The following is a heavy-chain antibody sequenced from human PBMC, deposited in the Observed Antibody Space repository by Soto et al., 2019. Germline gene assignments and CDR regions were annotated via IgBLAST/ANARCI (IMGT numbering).Heavy chain of an antibody. J-gene: IGHJ6*03. V-gene: IGHV3-48*01. D-gene: IGHD2-8*01. CDR3: ASRGVYYSYYMDV. Sequence: GGSLRLSCATSGFTFSSYSMNWVRQAPGKGLEWVSYISSSSSSSIYYADSVKGRFTISRDNAKNSPYLQMNSLRAEDTAVYYCASRGVYYSYYMDVWGKGTTVTVSS. CDR2: ISSSSSSSI. CDR1: GFTFSSYS.